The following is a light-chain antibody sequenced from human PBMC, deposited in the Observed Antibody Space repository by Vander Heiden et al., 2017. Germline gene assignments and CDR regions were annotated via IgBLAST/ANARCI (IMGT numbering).Light chain of an antibody. CDR3: QQNGGSPALT. CDR1: QSVPNNY. V-gene: IGKV3-20*01. CDR2: GAY. J-gene: IGKJ4*01. Sequence: EIVLTQSPGTLSLSPGESATLSCRASQSVPNNYLAWYQQKPGQAPRRLIYGAYNRATGIPDRFSGSGSGTDFTLTITRLEAEDFALYYCQQNGGSPALTFGGGTRVQIK.